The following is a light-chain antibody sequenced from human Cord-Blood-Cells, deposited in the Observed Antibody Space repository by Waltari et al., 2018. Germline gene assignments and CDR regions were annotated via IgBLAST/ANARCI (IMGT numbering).Light chain of an antibody. J-gene: IGKJ1*01. V-gene: IGKV1-5*03. CDR1: QSISSW. Sequence: DIQMTQSPSTLPASVGDRVTITCRASQSISSWLAWYQQKPGKAPKLLIYKASSLESGVPSRFSGSGSGTEFTLTISSLQPDDFATYYRQQYNSYSWTFGQGTKVEIK. CDR2: KAS. CDR3: QQYNSYSWT.